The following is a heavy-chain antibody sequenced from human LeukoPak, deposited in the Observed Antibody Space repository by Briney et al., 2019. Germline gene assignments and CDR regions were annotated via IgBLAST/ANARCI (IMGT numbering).Heavy chain of an antibody. V-gene: IGHV3-7*04. J-gene: IGHJ4*02. CDR3: ARVGWTYYYDSSGYPILSYYFDY. D-gene: IGHD3-22*01. CDR1: GFTFSSYW. CDR2: IEQDGSEK. Sequence: GGSLRLSCAASGFTFSSYWMSWVRQAPGRGLEWVANIEQDGSEKYYVDSVKGRFTISRDNAKNSLYLQMNSLRAEDTAVYYCARVGWTYYYDSSGYPILSYYFDYWGQGTLVTVSS.